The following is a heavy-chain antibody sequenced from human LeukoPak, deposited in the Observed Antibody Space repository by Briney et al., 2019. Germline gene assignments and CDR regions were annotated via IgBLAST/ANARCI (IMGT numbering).Heavy chain of an antibody. V-gene: IGHV3-30*04. CDR3: ARDLEGYSSGSYIFDY. CDR2: ISYDGSNK. D-gene: IGHD3-10*01. J-gene: IGHJ4*02. Sequence: GGSLRLSCAASGFTFSSYAMHWVRQAPGKGLEWVAVISYDGSNKYYADSVKGRFTISRDNSKNTLYLQMNSLRAEDTAVYYCARDLEGYSSGSYIFDYWGQGTLVTVSS. CDR1: GFTFSSYA.